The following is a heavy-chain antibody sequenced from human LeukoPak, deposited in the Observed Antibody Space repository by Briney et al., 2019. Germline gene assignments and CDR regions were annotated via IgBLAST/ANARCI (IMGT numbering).Heavy chain of an antibody. J-gene: IGHJ4*02. CDR2: INHSGST. V-gene: IGHV4-34*01. Sequence: PSETLSLTCAVYGGSFSVYYWSWIRQPPGKGLEWIGEINHSGSTNYNPSLKSRVTISVDTSKNQFSLKLSSVTAADTAVYYCARENSYGHLDYWGQGTLVTVSS. D-gene: IGHD5-18*01. CDR3: ARENSYGHLDY. CDR1: GGSFSVYY.